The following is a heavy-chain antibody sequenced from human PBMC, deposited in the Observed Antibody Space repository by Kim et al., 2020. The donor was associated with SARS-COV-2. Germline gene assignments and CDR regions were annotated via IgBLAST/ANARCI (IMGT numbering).Heavy chain of an antibody. J-gene: IGHJ4*02. D-gene: IGHD1-1*01. V-gene: IGHV3-33*05. CDR2: ILNDGSDQ. CDR1: EFTFSNYG. Sequence: GGSLRLSCAASEFTFSNYGMHWVRQAPGKGLEWLAVILNDGSDQRYADSVRGRFTISRDNSKNTLYLQMNSLRAEDTAVYFCARGDDLAGNSLDSWGQGTLVTVS. CDR3: ARGDDLAGNSLDS.